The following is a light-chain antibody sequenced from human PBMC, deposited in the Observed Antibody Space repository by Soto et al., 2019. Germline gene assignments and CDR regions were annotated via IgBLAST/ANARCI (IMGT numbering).Light chain of an antibody. V-gene: IGKV1-39*01. CDR1: QSISSY. Sequence: PRTHSSSSPSSSLGDKVTITCRASQSISSYLNWYQQKPGKAPKLLIYAASSLQSGVPSRFSGSGSGTDFTLTISSLQPEDFATYYCQQANSFPITFGQGTRLEI. CDR3: QQANSFPIT. J-gene: IGKJ5*01. CDR2: AAS.